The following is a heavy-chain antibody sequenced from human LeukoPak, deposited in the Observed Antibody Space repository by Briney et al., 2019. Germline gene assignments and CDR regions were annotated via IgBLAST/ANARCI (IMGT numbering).Heavy chain of an antibody. Sequence: GGSLRLSCAASGFTVSSNYMSWVRQAPGKGLEWVSVIYSGGSTYYADSVKGRFTISRHNSKNTLYLQMNSLRAEDTAVYYCASDLRSGGSYFFDYWGQGTLVTVSS. CDR3: ASDLRSGGSYFFDY. CDR1: GFTVSSNY. V-gene: IGHV3-53*04. J-gene: IGHJ4*02. D-gene: IGHD2-15*01. CDR2: IYSGGST.